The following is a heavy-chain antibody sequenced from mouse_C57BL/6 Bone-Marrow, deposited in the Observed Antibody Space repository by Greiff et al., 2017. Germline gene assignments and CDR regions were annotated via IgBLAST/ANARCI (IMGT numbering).Heavy chain of an antibody. CDR2: IWSDGST. J-gene: IGHJ3*01. CDR1: GFSLTSYG. Sequence: VQLKESGPGLVAPSQSLSITCTVSGFSLTSYGVHWVRQPPGKGLEWLVVIWSDGSTTYNSALKSRLSISKDNSKSQVFLKMNRLQTDDTARYDCARHGGGNYPFAYWGQGTLGTVSA. CDR3: ARHGGGNYPFAY. V-gene: IGHV2-6-1*01. D-gene: IGHD2-1*01.